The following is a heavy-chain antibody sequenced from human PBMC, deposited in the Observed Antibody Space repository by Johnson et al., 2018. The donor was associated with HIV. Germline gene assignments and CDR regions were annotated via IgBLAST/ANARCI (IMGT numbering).Heavy chain of an antibody. CDR1: GFTVSSNY. V-gene: IGHV3-66*01. J-gene: IGHJ3*02. CDR2: IYSGGST. Sequence: VQLVESGGGLVQPGGSLRLSCAASGFTVSSNYMSWVRQAPGKGLEWVSVIYSGGSTYYADSVKGRFTISRDNSKNTLYLQMTSLRADDTAVYYCARVPEGDDDAFDIWGQGTMVTVSS. D-gene: IGHD2-21*01. CDR3: ARVPEGDDDAFDI.